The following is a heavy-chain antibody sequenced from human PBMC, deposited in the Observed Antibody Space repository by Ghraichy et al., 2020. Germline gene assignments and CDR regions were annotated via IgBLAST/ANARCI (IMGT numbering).Heavy chain of an antibody. D-gene: IGHD2-15*01. V-gene: IGHV4-59*01. CDR2: VYYSGST. J-gene: IGHJ4*02. CDR1: GGSISGFY. Sequence: SETLSLTCTVSGGSISGFYWSWIRQPPGKGLEWIGYVYYSGSTSYNPSLKSRVTISVDTSKNQFSLKLSSVTAADTAVYYCARRGSAAYPFDYWDQGTLVTVSS. CDR3: ARRGSAAYPFDY.